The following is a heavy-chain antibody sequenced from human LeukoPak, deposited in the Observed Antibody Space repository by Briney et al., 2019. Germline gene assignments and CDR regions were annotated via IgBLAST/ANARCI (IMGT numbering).Heavy chain of an antibody. CDR1: GFTFSSYS. V-gene: IGHV3-21*01. D-gene: IGHD1-26*01. J-gene: IGHJ6*02. CDR3: ARDGATSYYYYGMDV. CDR2: ISSSSSYI. Sequence: GGSLRLSCAASGFTFSSYSMNWVRQAPGKGLEWVSSISSSSSYIYYADSVKGRLTISRDNAKNSLYLQMNSLRAEDTAVYYCARDGATSYYYYGMDVWGQGTTVTVSS.